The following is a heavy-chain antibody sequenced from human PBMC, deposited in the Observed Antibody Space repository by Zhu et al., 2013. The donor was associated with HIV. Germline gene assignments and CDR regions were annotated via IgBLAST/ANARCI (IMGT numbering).Heavy chain of an antibody. CDR1: ADTFSNYD. V-gene: IGHV1-8*01. Sequence: QVQLVQSGAEVKKPGASVKVSCKASADTFSNYDINWVRQATGQGPEWMGWMNPNSGNTGYAQKFQDRLTMTRNTSIRTAYMELTRLTSEDTAVYYCARGGGMDVWGQGTTVIVSS. CDR2: MNPNSGNT. CDR3: ARGGGMDV. J-gene: IGHJ6*02.